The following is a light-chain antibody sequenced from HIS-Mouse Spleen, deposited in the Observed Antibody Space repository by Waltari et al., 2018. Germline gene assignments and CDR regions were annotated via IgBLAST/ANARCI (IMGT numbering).Light chain of an antibody. CDR2: EDS. CDR1: ALPKKS. CDR3: YSTDSSGNHRV. Sequence: SYELTQPPSVSVSPGQTARITCHADALPKKSAYWYQHKSGQAPVLVIYEDSKRPSGIPERFSGSSSGTMATLTISGAQVEDEADYYCYSTDSSGNHRVFGGGTKLTVL. J-gene: IGLJ2*01. V-gene: IGLV3-10*01.